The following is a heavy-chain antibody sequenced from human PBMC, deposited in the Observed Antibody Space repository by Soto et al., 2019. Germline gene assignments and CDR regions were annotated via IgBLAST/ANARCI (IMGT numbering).Heavy chain of an antibody. J-gene: IGHJ5*02. CDR2: ISGSGGDT. CDR1: GFTFSNYA. V-gene: IGHV3-23*01. D-gene: IGHD3-3*01. Sequence: EVQLLESGGGLVQPGGSLRLSCAASGFTFSNYAMSWVRQAPGKGLEWVSAISGSGGDTYYADSVEGRFTISRDNAKNRLYLQMHSLRGEDTATYYCAKVRDFWSGYDWFDPWGQGTRVTVPS. CDR3: AKVRDFWSGYDWFDP.